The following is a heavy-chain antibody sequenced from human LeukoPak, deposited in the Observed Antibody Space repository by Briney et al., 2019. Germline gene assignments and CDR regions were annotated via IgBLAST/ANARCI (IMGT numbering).Heavy chain of an antibody. CDR1: GYTFTGYS. CDR2: ISTNTGNP. V-gene: IGHV7-4-1*02. CDR3: ARDAATINFDS. Sequence: APVKVSCKASGYTFTGYSINWLRQAPGQGLEWMGWISTNTGNPTYAQGFTGRFVFSLDTSVSTTYLQISSLKAEDTAVYYCARDAATINFDSWGQGTLVTVSS. J-gene: IGHJ4*02. D-gene: IGHD5-24*01.